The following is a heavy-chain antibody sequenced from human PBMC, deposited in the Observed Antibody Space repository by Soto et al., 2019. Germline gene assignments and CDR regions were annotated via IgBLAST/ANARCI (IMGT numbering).Heavy chain of an antibody. CDR1: GYTFTAHY. CDR3: ARERFSSSWWREAFDI. V-gene: IGHV1-2*02. D-gene: IGHD6-13*01. Sequence: ASVKVSSKASGYTFTAHYIQWVRQAPGQGLEWMGWINPISGFANYAQKFQGRVTLTRDTSISTVYLDLSRLLSDDTAVYYCARERFSSSWWREAFDIWGQGTLVTVSS. CDR2: INPISGFA. J-gene: IGHJ3*02.